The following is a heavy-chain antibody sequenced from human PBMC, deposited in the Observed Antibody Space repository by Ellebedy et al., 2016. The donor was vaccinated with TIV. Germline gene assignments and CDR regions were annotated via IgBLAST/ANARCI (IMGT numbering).Heavy chain of an antibody. V-gene: IGHV2-70*01. J-gene: IGHJ4*02. D-gene: IGHD1-26*01. CDR1: GFSLSTPGVC. Sequence: SGPTLVXPTQTLRLTCSFSGFSLSTPGVCVSWIRQPPGKALEWLALIDWDDDKYYRTSLKTRLTISKDTSENQVVLTMTNMESVDTGTYFCARSIDCPQGRFDFWGQGTLVPVSS. CDR2: IDWDDDK. CDR3: ARSIDCPQGRFDF.